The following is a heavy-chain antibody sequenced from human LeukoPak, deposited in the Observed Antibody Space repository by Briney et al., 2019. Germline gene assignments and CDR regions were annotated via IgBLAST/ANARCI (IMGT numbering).Heavy chain of an antibody. V-gene: IGHV3-23*01. D-gene: IGHD6-19*01. CDR3: AKERSSGWYWSFDY. Sequence: GGSLRLSCAASRFTFSRYAMSGVRQAPGKGLEWVSAISGSGGNTYYAASVKGRFTISRDTSKNTLYLQMTSLRAEDTAVYYCAKERSSGWYWSFDYWGQGTLVTVSS. J-gene: IGHJ4*02. CDR1: RFTFSRYA. CDR2: ISGSGGNT.